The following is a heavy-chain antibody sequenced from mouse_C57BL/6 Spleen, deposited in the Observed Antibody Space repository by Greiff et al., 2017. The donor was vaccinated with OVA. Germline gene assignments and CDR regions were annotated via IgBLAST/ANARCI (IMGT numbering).Heavy chain of an antibody. D-gene: IGHD1-1*01. J-gene: IGHJ2*01. CDR1: GYTFTSYW. Sequence: QVQLQQPGAELVKPGASVKLSCKASGYTFTSYWMHWVKQRPGQGLEWIGMIHPNSGSTNYNEKFKSKATQTVDKSSSTAYMQHGSLTSEDSAVDYCARSESYLDGDYWGQGTTLTVSS. CDR3: ARSESYLDGDY. CDR2: IHPNSGST. V-gene: IGHV1-64*01.